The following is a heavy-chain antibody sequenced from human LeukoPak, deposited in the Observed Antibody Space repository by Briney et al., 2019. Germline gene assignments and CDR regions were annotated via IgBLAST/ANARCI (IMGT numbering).Heavy chain of an antibody. J-gene: IGHJ3*02. Sequence: PSETLSLTCTVSGGSISSGGYYWSWIRQHPGKGLEWIGYIYYSGSTYYNPSLKSRVTISVDTSKNQFSLMLSSVTAADTAVYYCARDLSASLLWFGEGPMNAFDIWGQGTMVTVSS. V-gene: IGHV4-31*03. CDR2: IYYSGST. D-gene: IGHD3-10*01. CDR1: GGSISSGGYY. CDR3: ARDLSASLLWFGEGPMNAFDI.